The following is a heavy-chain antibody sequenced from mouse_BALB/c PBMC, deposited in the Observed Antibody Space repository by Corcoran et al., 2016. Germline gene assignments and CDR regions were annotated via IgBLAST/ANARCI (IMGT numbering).Heavy chain of an antibody. Sequence: EVQLQQSGPELVKPGASVKMSCKASGYTFTDYYMDWVKQSHGESLEWIGRVNPYNGGTSYNQKFKGKATLTVDKSSTTAYMELNSLTSEDSAVYYCARKGLTSVVARFDYWGQGTTLTVSS. CDR2: VNPYNGGT. V-gene: IGHV1-19*01. CDR1: GYTFTDYY. J-gene: IGHJ2*01. D-gene: IGHD1-1*01. CDR3: ARKGLTSVVARFDY.